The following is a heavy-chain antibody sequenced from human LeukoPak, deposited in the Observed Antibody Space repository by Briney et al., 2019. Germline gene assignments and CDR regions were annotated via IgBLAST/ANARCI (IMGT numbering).Heavy chain of an antibody. J-gene: IGHJ3*02. CDR1: GGSISSYY. D-gene: IGHD1-26*01. CDR2: IYYSGST. Sequence: ASETLSLTCTVSGGSISSYYWSWIRQPPGKGLEWIGYIYYSGSTNYNPSLKSRVTISVDTSKNQFSLKLSSVTAADTAVYYCARSKWELPTNDAFDIWGQGTMVTVSS. CDR3: ARSKWELPTNDAFDI. V-gene: IGHV4-59*01.